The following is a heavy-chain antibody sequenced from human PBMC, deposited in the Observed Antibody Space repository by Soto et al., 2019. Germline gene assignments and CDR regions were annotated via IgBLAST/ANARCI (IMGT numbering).Heavy chain of an antibody. V-gene: IGHV1-69*08. Sequence: QVQLVQSGAEVKKPGSSVKVSCKASGGTFSSYTISWVRQAPGQGLEWMGRIIPILGIANYAQKFQGRVTITADKSTSTAYMELSSLRSEDTAGYYCARDPNYYYYMDVWGKGTTVTVSS. CDR2: IIPILGIA. CDR3: ARDPNYYYYMDV. J-gene: IGHJ6*03. CDR1: GGTFSSYT.